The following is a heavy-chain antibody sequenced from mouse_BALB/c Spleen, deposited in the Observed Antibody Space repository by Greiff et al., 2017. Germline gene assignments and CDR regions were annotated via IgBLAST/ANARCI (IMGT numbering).Heavy chain of an antibody. V-gene: IGHV5-17*02. D-gene: IGHD1-1*01. CDR3: ARDDGSSLYYFDY. Sequence: EVQLVESGGGLVQPGGSRKLSCAASGFTFSSFGMHWVRQAPEKGLEWVAYISSGSSTIYYADTVKGRFTIPRDNTKNPLFLQMTSLRSEDTAMYYCARDDGSSLYYFDYWAQGTTLTVSS. CDR1: GFTFSSFG. J-gene: IGHJ2*01. CDR2: ISSGSSTI.